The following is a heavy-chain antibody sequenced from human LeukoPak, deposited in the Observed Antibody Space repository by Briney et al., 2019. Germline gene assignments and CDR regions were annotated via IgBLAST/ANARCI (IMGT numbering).Heavy chain of an antibody. V-gene: IGHV3-48*01. CDR1: GFTFSSYS. CDR3: ARRYCSGGSCYPNYYYYYMDV. CDR2: ISSSSSTI. D-gene: IGHD2-15*01. Sequence: PGGSLRLSCAASGFTFSSYSMNWVRQAPGKGLEWVSYISSSSSTIYYADSVKGRFTISRDNAKNSLYLQMNSLRAEDTAVYYCARRYCSGGSCYPNYYYYYMDVWGKGTTVTVSS. J-gene: IGHJ6*03.